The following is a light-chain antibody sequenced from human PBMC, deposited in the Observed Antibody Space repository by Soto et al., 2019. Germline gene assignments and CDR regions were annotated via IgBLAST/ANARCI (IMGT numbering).Light chain of an antibody. CDR1: QSISSW. CDR2: KAS. Sequence: DLQMTQSPSTLSASVGDRVTITCRASQSISSWLAWYQQKPGKAPKLLIYKASSLESGVPSRFSGSGSGTEFTLTISSLQPDDFATYYCQQYNSYPWTFVQGTKVEIK. V-gene: IGKV1-5*03. CDR3: QQYNSYPWT. J-gene: IGKJ1*01.